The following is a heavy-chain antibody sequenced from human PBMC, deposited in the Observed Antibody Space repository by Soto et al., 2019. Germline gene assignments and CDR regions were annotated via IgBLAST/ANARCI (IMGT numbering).Heavy chain of an antibody. V-gene: IGHV1-69*04. J-gene: IGHJ5*02. CDR3: ARDARSSFDWFDP. CDR1: GGTFSSYT. CDR2: IIPILGIA. Sequence: ASVKVSCTASGGTFSSYTISWVRQAPGQGLEWMGRIIPILGIANYAQKFQGRVTITADKSTGTAYMELSSLRSEDTAVYYCARDARSSFDWFDPWGQGTLVTVSS.